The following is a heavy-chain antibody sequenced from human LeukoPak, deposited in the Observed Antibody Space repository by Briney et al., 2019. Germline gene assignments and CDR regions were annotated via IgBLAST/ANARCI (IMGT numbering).Heavy chain of an antibody. J-gene: IGHJ4*02. Sequence: GGSLRLSCAASGFTFSSYSMNWVRQAPGKGLEWVSSISSSSSYIYYADSVKGRFTISRDNANNSLHLHMNSLRAEDTAVYYCARVRQWLAPYFDYWGQGTLVTVSS. CDR2: ISSSSSYI. V-gene: IGHV3-21*01. CDR3: ARVRQWLAPYFDY. CDR1: GFTFSSYS. D-gene: IGHD6-19*01.